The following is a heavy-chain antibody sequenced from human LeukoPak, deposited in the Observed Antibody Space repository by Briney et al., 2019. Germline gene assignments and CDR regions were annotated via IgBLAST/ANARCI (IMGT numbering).Heavy chain of an antibody. CDR3: ARTKAPPDPCAWFDP. J-gene: IGHJ5*02. V-gene: IGHV1-18*01. D-gene: IGHD1-14*01. CDR2: ISAENGNT. Sequence: AAVKVSCKASGYTFINYGISWVRQAPGQGLEWMGWISAENGNTGYVENLQGRVTMTTDTSSSTVYMELRSLRPDDTAVDDCARTKAPPDPCAWFDPWGQATLVTV. CDR1: GYTFINYG.